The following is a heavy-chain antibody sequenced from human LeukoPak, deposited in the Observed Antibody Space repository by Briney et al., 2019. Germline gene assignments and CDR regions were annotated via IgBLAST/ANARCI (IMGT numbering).Heavy chain of an antibody. CDR3: ARGTGLMVRGTLDY. J-gene: IGHJ4*02. CDR1: GYSFTSNY. V-gene: IGHV1-46*01. Sequence: GASVKVSCKASGYSFTSNYMHWVRQAPGQGLEWMGLINSSGGGTIYAQKFQGRVTMTRDTSTSTAYMELSSLRSEDTAVYYCARGTGLMVRGTLDYWGQGTLVTVSS. CDR2: INSSGGGT. D-gene: IGHD3-10*01.